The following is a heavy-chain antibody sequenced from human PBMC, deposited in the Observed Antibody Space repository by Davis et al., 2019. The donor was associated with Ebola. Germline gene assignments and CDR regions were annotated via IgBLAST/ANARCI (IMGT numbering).Heavy chain of an antibody. CDR2: ISSSVGTT. V-gene: IGHV3-23*01. J-gene: IGHJ4*02. D-gene: IGHD3-10*01. CDR1: GFTFSSYA. Sequence: SCAASGFTFSSYAMSWVRQAPGKGLEWVSTISSSVGTTYYADSVKGRFTISRDNSKNTLYLLMSSLKAEDTAVYFCAKDPVRGVPNYFDSWGQGTLVTVSS. CDR3: AKDPVRGVPNYFDS.